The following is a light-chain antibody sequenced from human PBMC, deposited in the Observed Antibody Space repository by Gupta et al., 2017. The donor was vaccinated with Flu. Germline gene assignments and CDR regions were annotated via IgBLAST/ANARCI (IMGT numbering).Light chain of an antibody. Sequence: SSELPQPPSVSVSPGPTATITCSGDELGDASTSWFQQKPGQSPVLVIYKDDERPSGSPERFSGFTSGKVATLTIRGTQARDEDDYYCQAWCSVTGVFGTGTKVTVL. CDR2: KDD. CDR3: QAWCSVTGV. J-gene: IGLJ1*01. CDR1: ELGDAS. V-gene: IGLV3-1*01.